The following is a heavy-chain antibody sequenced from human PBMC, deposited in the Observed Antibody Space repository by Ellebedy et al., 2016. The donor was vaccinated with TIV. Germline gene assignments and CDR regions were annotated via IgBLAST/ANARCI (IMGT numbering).Heavy chain of an antibody. CDR3: ATQLWNTEF. CDR2: ISTTDGT. Sequence: GESLKISCEASESTFSSYGMSWVRQAPGKGLEWVSSISTTDGTHYADSVKGRFTIPRDNPKNTLYLQMNSLRVEDTGVYYCATQLWNTEFWGQGTLVIVSS. D-gene: IGHD5-24*01. J-gene: IGHJ4*02. CDR1: ESTFSSYG. V-gene: IGHV3-23*01.